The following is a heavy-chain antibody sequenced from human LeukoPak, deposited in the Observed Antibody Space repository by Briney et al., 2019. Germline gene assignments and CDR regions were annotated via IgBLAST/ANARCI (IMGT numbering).Heavy chain of an antibody. V-gene: IGHV4-39*01. CDR2: IYYSGST. CDR1: GGSISSSSYY. Sequence: SETLSLTCTVSGGSISSSSYYWGWIRQPPGKGLEWIGSIYYSGSTYYNPSLKGRVTISVDTSKNQFSLKLSSVTAADTAVYYCARGRYSYYFDYWGQGTLVTVSS. CDR3: ARGRYSYYFDY. D-gene: IGHD3-10*01. J-gene: IGHJ4*02.